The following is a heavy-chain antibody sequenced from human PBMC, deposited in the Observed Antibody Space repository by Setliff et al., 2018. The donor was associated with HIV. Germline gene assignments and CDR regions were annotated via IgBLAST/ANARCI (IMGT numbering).Heavy chain of an antibody. CDR1: GGTFSNYA. Sequence: TVKVSCKTSGGTFSNYAISWVRQAPGQGLEWMGGIIPMFGTANYAQKFQGRVTITTDASTSTAYMELSSLRSEDTAVYYCARGSIAAPKHYYYMNVCGKGTTVTVSS. CDR2: IIPMFGTA. CDR3: ARGSIAAPKHYYYMNV. J-gene: IGHJ6*03. V-gene: IGHV1-69*05. D-gene: IGHD6-6*01.